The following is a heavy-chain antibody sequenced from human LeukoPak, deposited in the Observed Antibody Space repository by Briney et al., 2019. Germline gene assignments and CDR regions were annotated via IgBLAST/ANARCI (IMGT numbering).Heavy chain of an antibody. D-gene: IGHD3-10*01. Sequence: PGGSLRLSCAAAGFTFSNYWMHWVRQVPGKGLVWVSRINNLGTSTNYADSVRGRFTISRDDAKNTLYLQMNSLRAEDTAVYYCARGGGAYYFDYWGRGTLVTVSS. CDR3: ARGGGAYYFDY. J-gene: IGHJ4*02. CDR1: GFTFSNYW. CDR2: INNLGTST. V-gene: IGHV3-74*01.